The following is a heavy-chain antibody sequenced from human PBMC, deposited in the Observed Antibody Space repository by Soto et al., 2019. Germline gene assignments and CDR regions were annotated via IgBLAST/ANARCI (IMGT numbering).Heavy chain of an antibody. CDR2: IIPIFGTA. Sequence: QVQLVQSGAEVKKPGSSVKVSCKASGGTFSSYAISWVRQAPGQGLEWMGGIIPIFGTANYAQKFQGRVTITADESTSTAYMELSSLRSEGTAVYYCVRDRVVPAAISGNWFDPWGQGTLVTVSS. V-gene: IGHV1-69*01. D-gene: IGHD2-2*01. CDR1: GGTFSSYA. CDR3: VRDRVVPAAISGNWFDP. J-gene: IGHJ5*02.